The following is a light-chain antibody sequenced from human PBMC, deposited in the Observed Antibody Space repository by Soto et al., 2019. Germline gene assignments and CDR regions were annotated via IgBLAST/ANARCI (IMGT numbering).Light chain of an antibody. J-gene: IGKJ4*01. CDR2: DTS. Sequence: DIVLTQSPATLSLSPGERATLSCKTSQSVSDYLAWFQQKPGQAPRLLIYDTSNRAPGAPARFSGRWYGTDFTLTISSLEPEDSAVYYCQQRRDWPRLTFGGGTKVEI. V-gene: IGKV3-11*01. CDR3: QQRRDWPRLT. CDR1: QSVSDY.